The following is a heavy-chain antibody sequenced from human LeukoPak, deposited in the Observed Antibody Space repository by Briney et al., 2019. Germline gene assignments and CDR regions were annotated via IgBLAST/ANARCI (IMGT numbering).Heavy chain of an antibody. V-gene: IGHV4-39*01. CDR3: GRHRRDGYTDP. CDR2: IYYDGST. CDR1: GGSFSINNYY. J-gene: IGHJ5*02. Sequence: PSETLSLTCTVSGGSFSINNYYWTWIRQPPGKGLEWIGSIYYDGSTYYYPSLKSRVTISADTAKKEFFLKLSSVTAADTAVYFCGRHRRDGYTDPWGQGILVTVSS. D-gene: IGHD5-24*01.